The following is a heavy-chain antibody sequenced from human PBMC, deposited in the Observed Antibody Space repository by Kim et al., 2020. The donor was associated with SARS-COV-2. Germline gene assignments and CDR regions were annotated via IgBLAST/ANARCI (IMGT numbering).Heavy chain of an antibody. CDR2: INPSGGST. Sequence: ASVKVSCKASGYTFTSYYMHWVRQAPGQGLEWMGIINPSGGSTSYAQKFQGRVTMTRDTSTSTVYMELSSLRSEDTAVYYCAREEYCSSTSCYLNYYYYYGMDVWGQGTTVTVSS. CDR3: AREEYCSSTSCYLNYYYYYGMDV. V-gene: IGHV1-46*01. CDR1: GYTFTSYY. D-gene: IGHD2-2*01. J-gene: IGHJ6*02.